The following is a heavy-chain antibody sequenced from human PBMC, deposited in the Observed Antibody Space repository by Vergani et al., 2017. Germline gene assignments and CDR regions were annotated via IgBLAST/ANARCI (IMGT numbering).Heavy chain of an antibody. CDR2: ISSSSSYI. Sequence: EVQLVESGGGLVKPGGSLRLSCTASGFTFSSYSMNWVRQAPGKGLGWVSSISSSSSYISYADSVKGRFTISRDNAKNSLYLQMNSLRAEDTAVYYCARDPNSSGWYYFDYWGQGTLVTVSS. CDR3: ARDPNSSGWYYFDY. CDR1: GFTFSSYS. D-gene: IGHD6-19*01. V-gene: IGHV3-21*01. J-gene: IGHJ4*02.